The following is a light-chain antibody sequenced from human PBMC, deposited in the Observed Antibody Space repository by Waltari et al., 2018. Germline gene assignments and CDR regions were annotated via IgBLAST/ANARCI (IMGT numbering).Light chain of an antibody. CDR3: QSFDNMLSGGVV. Sequence: QSVLTQPPSVSGTPGQRVTISCSGSTSNIGAGHDVHWYQHLPGTAPKLLLYGNHKRPAGGPDRFSGSKSGTSASLAITGLQADDEADYFCQSFDNMLSGGVVFGGGTKLAVL. CDR1: TSNIGAGHD. V-gene: IGLV1-40*01. J-gene: IGLJ2*01. CDR2: GNH.